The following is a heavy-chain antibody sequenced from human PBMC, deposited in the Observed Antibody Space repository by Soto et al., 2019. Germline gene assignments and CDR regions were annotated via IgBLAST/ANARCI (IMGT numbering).Heavy chain of an antibody. CDR2: IRSKAYGGTT. D-gene: IGHD6-13*01. J-gene: IGHJ6*03. CDR1: GFTFGDYA. CDR3: TRVGGSSSSYYYYDMDV. Sequence: GGSLRLSCTASGFTFGDYAMSWFRQAPGKGLEWVGFIRSKAYGGTTEYAASVKGRFTISRDDSKSIAYLQMNSLKTEDTAVYYCTRVGGSSSSYYYYDMDVWGKGTTVTVSS. V-gene: IGHV3-49*03.